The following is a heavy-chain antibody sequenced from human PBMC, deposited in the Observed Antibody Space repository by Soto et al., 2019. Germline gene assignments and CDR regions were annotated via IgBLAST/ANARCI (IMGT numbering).Heavy chain of an antibody. J-gene: IGHJ2*01. CDR2: IIPALGTA. V-gene: IGHV1-69*08. Sequence: QDQLVHSGAEVKKPGSSVKVSCKASGGTFSSHTFSWVRQAPGQGLEWMGRIIPALGTATYAQKFQGRVTITADESATTVYMELNSLRSEDTAVYYCARPDFGDYWYFDLWGRGTLVTVSS. CDR3: ARPDFGDYWYFDL. CDR1: GGTFSSHT. D-gene: IGHD4-17*01.